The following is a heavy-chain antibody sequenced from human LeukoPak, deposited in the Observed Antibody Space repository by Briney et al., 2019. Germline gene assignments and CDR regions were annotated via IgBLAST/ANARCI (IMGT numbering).Heavy chain of an antibody. Sequence: SETLSLTCTVSGGSISSSSYYWGWIRQPPGKGLEWIGSIYYSGSTYYNPSLKSRVTISVDTSKNQFSLKLSSVTAADTAVYYCARVAVVPATTNYYYYGMDVWGQGTTVTVSS. V-gene: IGHV4-39*01. J-gene: IGHJ6*02. CDR3: ARVAVVPATTNYYYYGMDV. CDR2: IYYSGST. CDR1: GGSISSSSYY. D-gene: IGHD2-2*01.